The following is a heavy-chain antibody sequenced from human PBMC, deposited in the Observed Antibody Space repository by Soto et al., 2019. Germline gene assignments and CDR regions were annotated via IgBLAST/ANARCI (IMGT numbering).Heavy chain of an antibody. CDR1: GFTFSSYG. D-gene: IGHD6-19*01. Sequence: QVQLVESGGGVVQPGRSLRLSCAASGFTFSSYGMHWVRQAPGKGLEWVAVISYDGSNKYYADSVKGRFTISRDNSKNTLYLQMNSLRSEDTAGYYCAKDVGGAVAGLYYYYGIDVW. J-gene: IGHJ6*01. CDR3: AKDVGGAVAGLYYYYGIDV. V-gene: IGHV3-30*18. CDR2: ISYDGSNK.